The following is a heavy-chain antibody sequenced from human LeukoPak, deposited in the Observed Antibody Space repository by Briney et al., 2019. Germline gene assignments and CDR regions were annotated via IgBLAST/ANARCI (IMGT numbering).Heavy chain of an antibody. CDR2: INHSGST. D-gene: IGHD2-2*03. V-gene: IGHV4-34*01. Sequence: SETLSLTCAVYGGSFSGYYWSWIRQPPGKGLEWIGEINHSGSTNYNPSLKSRVTISVDTSKNQFSLKLSSVTAADTAVYYCARPKWMRSAFDIWGQGTMVTVSS. J-gene: IGHJ3*02. CDR1: GGSFSGYY. CDR3: ARPKWMRSAFDI.